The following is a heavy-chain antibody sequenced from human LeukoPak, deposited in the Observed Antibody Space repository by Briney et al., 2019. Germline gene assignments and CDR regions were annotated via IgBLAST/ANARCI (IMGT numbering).Heavy chain of an antibody. CDR3: AKASGFGVALYYFDY. CDR1: GFTFDDYA. J-gene: IGHJ4*02. V-gene: IGHV3-9*03. D-gene: IGHD3-3*01. Sequence: GGSLRLSCAASGFTFDDYAMHWVRQAPGKGLEWVSGISWNSGSIGYADSVKGRFTISRDNAKDSLYLQMNSLREEDMALYYCAKASGFGVALYYFDYWGQGTLVTVSS. CDR2: ISWNSGSI.